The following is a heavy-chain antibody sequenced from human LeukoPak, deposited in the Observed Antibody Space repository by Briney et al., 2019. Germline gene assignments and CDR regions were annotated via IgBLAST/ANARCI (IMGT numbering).Heavy chain of an antibody. Sequence: AGGSLRLSCAASGFTFSIYAMNWVRQAPGKGLEWVSGISGSGGSTYYRDSVKGRFTISRDNSKNTLYLQMNSLRAEDTAVYYCAKDIAAAKPYYFEYWAREFWSPSPQ. CDR3: AKDIAAAKPYYFEY. V-gene: IGHV3-23*01. CDR2: ISGSGGST. D-gene: IGHD6-13*01. CDR1: GFTFSIYA. J-gene: IGHJ4*02.